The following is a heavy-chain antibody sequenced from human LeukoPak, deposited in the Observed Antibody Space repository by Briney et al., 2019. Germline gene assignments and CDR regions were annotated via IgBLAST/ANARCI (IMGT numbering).Heavy chain of an antibody. CDR1: GYTLTELS. D-gene: IGHD6-6*01. CDR3: ATWGSSLALYWFDP. Sequence: GASVKVSCKVSGYTLTELSMHWVRQAPGKGLEWMGGFDPEDGETIYAQKFQGRVTMTEDTSTDTAYMELSSLRSEDTAVYYCATWGSSLALYWFDPWGRGTLVTVSS. V-gene: IGHV1-24*01. CDR2: FDPEDGET. J-gene: IGHJ5*02.